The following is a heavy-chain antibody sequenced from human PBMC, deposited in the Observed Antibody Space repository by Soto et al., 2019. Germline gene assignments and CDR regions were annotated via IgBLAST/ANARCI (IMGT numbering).Heavy chain of an antibody. CDR3: AKDPGATGPTVGTRPPDY. D-gene: IGHD4-17*01. Sequence: GGSLRLSCAASGFTFSSYAMSWVRQAPGKGLEWVSAISGSGGSTYYADSVKGRFTISRDNSKNTLYLQMNSLRAEDTAVYYCAKDPGATGPTVGTRPPDYWGQGTLVTVSS. J-gene: IGHJ4*02. CDR2: ISGSGGST. V-gene: IGHV3-23*01. CDR1: GFTFSSYA.